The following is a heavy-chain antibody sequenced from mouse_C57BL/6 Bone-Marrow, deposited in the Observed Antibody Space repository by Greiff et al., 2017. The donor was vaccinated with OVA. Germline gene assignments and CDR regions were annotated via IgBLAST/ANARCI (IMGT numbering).Heavy chain of an antibody. CDR3: ARDRWLPPMYY. V-gene: IGHV5-4*01. CDR2: ISDGGSYT. D-gene: IGHD2-3*01. Sequence: EVQLVESGGGLVKPGGSLKLSCAASGFTFSSYAMSWVRQTPEKRLEWVATISDGGSYTYSPDNVKGRFTISRDNAKNNLYLQMSHLKSEDTAMYYCARDRWLPPMYYWGQGTSVTVSS. J-gene: IGHJ4*01. CDR1: GFTFSSYA.